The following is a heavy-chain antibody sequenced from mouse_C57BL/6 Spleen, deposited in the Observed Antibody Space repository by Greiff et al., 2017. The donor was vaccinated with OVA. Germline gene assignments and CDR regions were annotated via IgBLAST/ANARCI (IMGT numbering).Heavy chain of an antibody. CDR2: ISYDGSN. J-gene: IGHJ2*01. Sequence: VQLKESGPGLVKPSQSLSLTCSVTGYSITSGYYWNWIRQFPGNKLEWMGYISYDGSNNYNPSLKNRISITRDTSKNQFFLKLNSVTTEDTATYYCARGGSNYVNYWGQGTTLTVSS. D-gene: IGHD2-5*01. CDR1: GYSITSGYY. CDR3: ARGGSNYVNY. V-gene: IGHV3-6*01.